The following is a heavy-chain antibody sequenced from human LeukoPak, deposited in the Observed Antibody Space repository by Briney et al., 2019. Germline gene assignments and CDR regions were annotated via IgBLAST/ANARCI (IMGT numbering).Heavy chain of an antibody. Sequence: ASVKVSCKASGYTFTSYGISWVRQAPGQGLEWMGWISAYNGNTNYAPKLQGRVTMTTDTSTRTAYMELRSLRAEHTAVYYCARIYGTNGLCYDAFDIWGQGTMVTVLS. CDR3: ARIYGTNGLCYDAFDI. CDR2: ISAYNGNT. J-gene: IGHJ3*02. D-gene: IGHD2-8*01. CDR1: GYTFTSYG. V-gene: IGHV1-18*01.